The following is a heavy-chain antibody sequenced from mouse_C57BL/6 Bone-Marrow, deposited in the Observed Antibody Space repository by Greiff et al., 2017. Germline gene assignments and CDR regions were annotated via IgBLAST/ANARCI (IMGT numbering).Heavy chain of an antibody. Sequence: DVQLQESGPGLVKPSQSLSLTCSVTGYSITSGYYWNWIRQFPGNKREWMGYISYDGSNNYNPSLKNRIPFTRDTSTNQVFLKLNSVTTEDTATYYCATLLVLRFAYWGQGTLVTVSA. CDR3: ATLLVLRFAY. D-gene: IGHD1-1*01. CDR2: ISYDGSN. V-gene: IGHV3-6*01. J-gene: IGHJ3*01. CDR1: GYSITSGYY.